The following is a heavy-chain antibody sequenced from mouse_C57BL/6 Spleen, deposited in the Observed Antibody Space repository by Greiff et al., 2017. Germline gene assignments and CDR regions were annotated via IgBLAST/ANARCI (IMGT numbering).Heavy chain of an antibody. CDR3: VRDGLAAWCAY. Sequence: EVHLVESGGGLVQPKGSLKLSCAASGFTFNTYAMHWVRQAPGKGLEWVARLRSKSSNYATYYADSVKDRFTITRDASTVMLYLQMNHLKPEDTAIYYCVRDGLAAWCAYWGQGTLVTVSA. CDR2: LRSKSSNYAT. CDR1: GFTFNTYA. V-gene: IGHV10-3*01. J-gene: IGHJ3*01.